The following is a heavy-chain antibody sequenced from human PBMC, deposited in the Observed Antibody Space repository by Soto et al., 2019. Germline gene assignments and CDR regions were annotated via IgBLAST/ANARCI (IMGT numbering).Heavy chain of an antibody. CDR1: GGTFSSYA. J-gene: IGHJ2*01. Sequence: QVQLVQSGAEVKKPGSSVKVSCKASGGTFSSYAISWVRQAPGQGLEWMGGIIPIFGTANYAQKFQGRVTITADESTSTAYMELSRLRVEETAVYYCAGDTRGWLVRGGYFDLWGRGTLVTVSS. CDR2: IIPIFGTA. CDR3: AGDTRGWLVRGGYFDL. V-gene: IGHV1-69*01. D-gene: IGHD6-19*01.